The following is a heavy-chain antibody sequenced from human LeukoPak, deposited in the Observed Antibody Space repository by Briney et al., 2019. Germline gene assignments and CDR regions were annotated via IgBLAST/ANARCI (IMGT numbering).Heavy chain of an antibody. D-gene: IGHD5-24*01. J-gene: IGHJ4*02. V-gene: IGHV3-7*04. Sequence: GGSLRLSCVASGFPFSSYWMTWVRQAPGKGLEWVANIKQDGSKKSYVDSVKGRFTISRDNAKSSLYLQMNSLRAEDTAIYYCTRVGYIDEGIDYWGQGTLVTVSS. CDR3: TRVGYIDEGIDY. CDR2: IKQDGSKK. CDR1: GFPFSSYW.